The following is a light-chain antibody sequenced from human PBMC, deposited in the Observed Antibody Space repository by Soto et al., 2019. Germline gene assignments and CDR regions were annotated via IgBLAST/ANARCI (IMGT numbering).Light chain of an antibody. V-gene: IGKV3-15*01. Sequence: EIVMTQSPATLSVSPGERATLSCRASQSVSGNLAWYQQKPGQAPRLLIYGASTRATGIPARFSGSGSGTEFTFTISSLQSEDFAFYYCQQYNNWPRTFGQGTKVEIK. CDR3: QQYNNWPRT. J-gene: IGKJ1*01. CDR2: GAS. CDR1: QSVSGN.